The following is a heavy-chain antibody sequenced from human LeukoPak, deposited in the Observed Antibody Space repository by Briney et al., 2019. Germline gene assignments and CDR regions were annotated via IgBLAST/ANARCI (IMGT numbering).Heavy chain of an antibody. CDR3: AKKIGDSGATDAFDI. CDR1: GFTFSNYA. D-gene: IGHD6-25*01. Sequence: GGSLRLSCAASGFTFSNYAMSWVRQALGKGLEWVSGLSASGAYTYYADSVKGRFTISRDNSKNTLYLQMNSLRAEDTAVYYCAKKIGDSGATDAFDIWGQGTMVTVSS. V-gene: IGHV3-23*01. CDR2: LSASGAYT. J-gene: IGHJ3*02.